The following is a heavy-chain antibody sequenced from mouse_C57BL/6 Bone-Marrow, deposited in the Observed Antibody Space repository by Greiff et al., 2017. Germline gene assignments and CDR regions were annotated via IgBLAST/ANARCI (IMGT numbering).Heavy chain of an antibody. CDR3: ARRRMFYYGSTYAWFAY. V-gene: IGHV1-26*01. J-gene: IGHJ3*01. CDR2: INPNNGGT. CDR1: GYTFTDYY. Sequence: VQLQQSGPELVKPGASVKISCKASGYTFTDYYMNWVKQSHGKSLEWIGDINPNNGGTSYNQKFKGKATLTVDKSSSTAYMELRSLTSEDSAVYYCARRRMFYYGSTYAWFAYWGQGTLVTVSA. D-gene: IGHD1-1*01.